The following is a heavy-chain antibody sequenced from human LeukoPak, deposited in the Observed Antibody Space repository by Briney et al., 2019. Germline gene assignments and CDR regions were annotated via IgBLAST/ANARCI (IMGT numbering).Heavy chain of an antibody. J-gene: IGHJ3*02. D-gene: IGHD6-19*01. CDR2: ISAYNGNT. Sequence: ASVKVSCKASGYTFTGYYMHWARQAPGQGLEWMGWISAYNGNTNSAQKLQGRVTMTTDTSTSTAYMELRSLRSDDTAVYYCARHDHGQWAFDIWGQGTMVTVSS. CDR1: GYTFTGYY. CDR3: ARHDHGQWAFDI. V-gene: IGHV1-18*04.